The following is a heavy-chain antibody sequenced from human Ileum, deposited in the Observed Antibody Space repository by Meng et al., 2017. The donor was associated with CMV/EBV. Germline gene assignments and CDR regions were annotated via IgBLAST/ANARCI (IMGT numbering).Heavy chain of an antibody. Sequence: GESLKISCVASGFTFSGYSMNWVRQAPGKGLEWVSSISSSDSHIYYADSLKGRFNISRDNAKNSLSLQMNSLRAEDTAVYYCARGLGAPPGYYYYYGMDVWGQGTMVTVSS. CDR2: ISSSDSHI. CDR1: GFTFSGYS. CDR3: ARGLGAPPGYYYYYGMDV. V-gene: IGHV3-21*01. J-gene: IGHJ6*02. D-gene: IGHD4/OR15-4a*01.